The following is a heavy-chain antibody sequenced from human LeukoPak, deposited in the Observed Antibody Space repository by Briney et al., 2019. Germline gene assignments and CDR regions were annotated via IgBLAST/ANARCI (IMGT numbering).Heavy chain of an antibody. CDR3: ARDIVVVPAAFDY. CDR1: GYTFTGYY. CDR2: LDPNSGAT. D-gene: IGHD2-2*01. V-gene: IGHV1-2*02. J-gene: IGHJ4*02. Sequence: GASVKVSCKASGYTFTGYYMHWVRQAPGQGPEWMGWLDPNSGATNCAQKFQGRITMTRDTSISTAYMELSRLRSEDTAVYYCARDIVVVPAAFDYWGQGTLVTVSS.